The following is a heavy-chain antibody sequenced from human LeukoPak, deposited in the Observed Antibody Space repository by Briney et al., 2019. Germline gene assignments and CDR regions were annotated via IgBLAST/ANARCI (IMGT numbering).Heavy chain of an antibody. J-gene: IGHJ4*02. CDR1: GFTFSSYS. CDR3: ARDFVGSGYSPFDY. D-gene: IGHD3-22*01. Sequence: GGSLRLSCAASGFTFSSYSMNWVRQAPGKGLEWVSYISSSSSTIYYADSVKGRFTISRDNAKNSLYLQMNSLRDEDTAVYYCARDFVGSGYSPFDYWGQGTLVTVSS. V-gene: IGHV3-48*02. CDR2: ISSSSSTI.